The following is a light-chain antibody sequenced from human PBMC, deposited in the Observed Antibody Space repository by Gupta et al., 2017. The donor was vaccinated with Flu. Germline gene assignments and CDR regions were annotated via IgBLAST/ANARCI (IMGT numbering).Light chain of an antibody. V-gene: IGKV3-20*01. CDR3: PQYGGSSGT. J-gene: IGKJ1*01. Sequence: EIVLTQSPGTLSLSPGERATLSCRASQSVNNNYLAWYQQLPGQVPRLLIYGASSRATGIPGRFSGSVSGTDFTLTISRLEPEDFALYYCPQYGGSSGTFGQGTKVEIK. CDR1: QSVNNNY. CDR2: GAS.